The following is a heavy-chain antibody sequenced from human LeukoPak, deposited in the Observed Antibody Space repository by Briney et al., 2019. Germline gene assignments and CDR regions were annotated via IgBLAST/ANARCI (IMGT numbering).Heavy chain of an antibody. D-gene: IGHD5-12*01. CDR1: GGSISSSNW. V-gene: IGHV4-4*02. Sequence: PSETLSLTCAVSGGSISSSNWWSWVRQPPGKGLEWIGEIYHSGSTNYNPSLKSRVTISVDKSKNQFSLKLSSVTAADTAVYYCARDPLFEDIVATRGAFDIWGQGTMVTVSS. CDR3: ARDPLFEDIVATRGAFDI. CDR2: IYHSGST. J-gene: IGHJ3*02.